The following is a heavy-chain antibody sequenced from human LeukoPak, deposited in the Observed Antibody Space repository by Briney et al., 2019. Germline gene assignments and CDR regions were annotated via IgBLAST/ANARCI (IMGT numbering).Heavy chain of an antibody. CDR3: ARHPRKTSYYDRSGYFYAFDI. D-gene: IGHD3-22*01. CDR1: GGSISSSTYY. CDR2: IYYSGST. Sequence: SETLSLTCTVSGGSISSSTYYWGWIRQPPGKGLAWIGSIYYSGSTYYNPSLKSRVTISVDTSKNQFSLKLSSVTAADAAVYYCARHPRKTSYYDRSGYFYAFDIWGQGTMVTVSS. J-gene: IGHJ3*02. V-gene: IGHV4-39*01.